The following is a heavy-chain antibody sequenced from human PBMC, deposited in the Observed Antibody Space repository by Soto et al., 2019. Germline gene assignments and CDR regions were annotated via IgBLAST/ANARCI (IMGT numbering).Heavy chain of an antibody. CDR2: IDPSGGIT. D-gene: IGHD3-10*01. CDR3: ARDGIDHENYVTMGYYFDH. Sequence: QVQLSQSGAEVKKPGASVKVSCKASGYSFTNFHIHWVRQAPGQGLEWMGMIDPSGGITRDAQRGQGRLTKTRDGSRSSFYMELRSLTSEHTAVYYCARDGIDHENYVTMGYYFDHGGQGTMVTVSS. CDR1: GYSFTNFH. V-gene: IGHV1-46*04. J-gene: IGHJ4*02.